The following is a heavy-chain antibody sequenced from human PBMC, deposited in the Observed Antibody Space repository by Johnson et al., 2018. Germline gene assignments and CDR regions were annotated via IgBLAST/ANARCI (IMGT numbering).Heavy chain of an antibody. J-gene: IGHJ3*02. Sequence: QVQLVESGAEVKKPGASVKVSCKASGYTFTSYYMHWVRQAPGQGLEWMGIINPSGGSTSYAQKVQGRVTMTRDTSTSTVYTELSRLRSEDTAVYYGARDGGVGATGLFDIWGQGTMVTVSS. CDR3: ARDGGVGATGLFDI. CDR2: INPSGGST. V-gene: IGHV1-46*01. CDR1: GYTFTSYY. D-gene: IGHD1-26*01.